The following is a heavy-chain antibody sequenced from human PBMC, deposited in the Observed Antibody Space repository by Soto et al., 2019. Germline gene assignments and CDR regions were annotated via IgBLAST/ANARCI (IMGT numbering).Heavy chain of an antibody. V-gene: IGHV4-59*01. CDR3: ARVPGHKNSRGDY. D-gene: IGHD1-7*01. CDR1: GGSISGYY. J-gene: IGHJ4*02. Sequence: LSLTCTVSGGSISGYYCTWIRQPPGKGLEWIGYMYYSGGTNYNPSLKSRVTISVDTSQNQFSLKVSSVTAADTAIYYCARVPGHKNSRGDYWGQGTPVTVSS. CDR2: MYYSGGT.